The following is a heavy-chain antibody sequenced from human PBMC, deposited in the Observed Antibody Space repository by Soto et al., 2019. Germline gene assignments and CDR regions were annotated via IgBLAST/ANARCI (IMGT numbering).Heavy chain of an antibody. D-gene: IGHD6-13*01. CDR1: GGSFSGYC. V-gene: IGHV4-34*01. CDR3: ARAKYSSSFSYYYYGMDV. CDR2: INHSGST. J-gene: IGHJ6*02. Sequence: SETLSLTCAVYGGSFSGYCWSWIRQPPGKGLEWIGEINHSGSTNYNPSLKSRVTISVDTSKNQFSLKLSSVTAADTAVYYCARAKYSSSFSYYYYGMDVWGQGTTVTVSS.